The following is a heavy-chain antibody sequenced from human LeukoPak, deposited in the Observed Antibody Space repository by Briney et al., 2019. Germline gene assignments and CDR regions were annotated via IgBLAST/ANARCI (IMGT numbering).Heavy chain of an antibody. CDR3: ARAYVGAAAGNPFDY. CDR2: IIPIFGTA. V-gene: IGHV1-69*01. CDR1: GGTFSSYA. D-gene: IGHD6-13*01. Sequence: GSSVKVSCKASGGTFSSYAISWVRQAPGQGLEWMGGIIPIFGTANYAQKFQGRVTITADESTSTAYMELSSLRSEDTAVYYCARAYVGAAAGNPFDYWGQGTLVTVSS. J-gene: IGHJ4*02.